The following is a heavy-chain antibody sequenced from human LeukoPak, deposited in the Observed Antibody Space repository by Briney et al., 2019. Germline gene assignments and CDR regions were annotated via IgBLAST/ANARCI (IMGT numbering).Heavy chain of an antibody. CDR2: INPNSGGI. Sequence: ASVKVSCKTSGYTFTGYYIHWVRQAPGQGLEWMGWINPNSGGINFAQKFQGRVTMTRDTSISTAYMELSRLRSDDTAVYYCARVRPSTAMVHFDYWGQGTLVTVSS. D-gene: IGHD5-18*01. CDR1: GYTFTGYY. CDR3: ARVRPSTAMVHFDY. J-gene: IGHJ4*02. V-gene: IGHV1-2*02.